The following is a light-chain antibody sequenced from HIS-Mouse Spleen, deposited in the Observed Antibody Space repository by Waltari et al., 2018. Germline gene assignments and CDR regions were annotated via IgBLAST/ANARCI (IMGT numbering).Light chain of an antibody. CDR3: SSYAGSNNFVV. CDR2: EVS. J-gene: IGLJ2*01. CDR1: SSDVGGYNY. Sequence: QSALTQPPSASGSPGQSVTISCTGTSSDVGGYNYVSWYQQHPGKAPKLMIYEVSRRPSGVPDRFSGSKSGNTASLPVSGLQAEDEADYYCSSYAGSNNFVVFGGGTKLTVL. V-gene: IGLV2-8*01.